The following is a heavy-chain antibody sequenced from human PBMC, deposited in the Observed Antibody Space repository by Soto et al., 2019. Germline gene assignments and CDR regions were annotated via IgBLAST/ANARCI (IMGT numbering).Heavy chain of an antibody. Sequence: GGSLRLSCAASGFTFSSYGMHWVRQAPGKGLEWVAVIWYDGSNKYYADSVKGRFTISRDNSKNTLYLQMNSLRAEDTAVYYCARDGKVVDYDSSGYLDYWGQGTLVTVSS. D-gene: IGHD3-22*01. J-gene: IGHJ4*02. CDR2: IWYDGSNK. CDR1: GFTFSSYG. CDR3: ARDGKVVDYDSSGYLDY. V-gene: IGHV3-33*01.